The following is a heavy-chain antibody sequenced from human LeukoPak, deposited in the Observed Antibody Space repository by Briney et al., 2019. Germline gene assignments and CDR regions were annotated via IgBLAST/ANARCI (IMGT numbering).Heavy chain of an antibody. J-gene: IGHJ4*02. CDR3: ARAGASLYCSSTSCYGV. CDR1: GYSFTSYW. Sequence: GESLKISCKGSGYSFTSYWIGLVRQMPGKGLEWIGVIYPGDSDTRYSPSFQGQVTISADKSISTAYLQWSSLKASDTAMYYCARAGASLYCSSTSCYGVWGQGTLVTVSS. D-gene: IGHD2-2*01. CDR2: IYPGDSDT. V-gene: IGHV5-51*01.